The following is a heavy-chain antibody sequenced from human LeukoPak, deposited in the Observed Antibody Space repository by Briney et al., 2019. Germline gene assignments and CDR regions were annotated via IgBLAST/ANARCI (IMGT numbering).Heavy chain of an antibody. Sequence: SETLSLTCAVYGGSFSGCYWSWIRQSPGKGLEWIGEIKYTGSTNYNPSVKSRVTISGDTSKNQFSLHLSSVTAADTAVYYCARLGYCSGGSCNSYFQHWGQGTLVTVSS. J-gene: IGHJ1*01. CDR1: GGSFSGCY. D-gene: IGHD2-15*01. CDR3: ARLGYCSGGSCNSYFQH. CDR2: IKYTGST. V-gene: IGHV4-34*01.